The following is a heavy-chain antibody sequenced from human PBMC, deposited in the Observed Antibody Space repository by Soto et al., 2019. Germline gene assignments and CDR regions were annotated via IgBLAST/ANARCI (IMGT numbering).Heavy chain of an antibody. CDR1: GYTFTGYY. CDR3: ARDRGIAAAPWFDP. Sequence: ASVKVSCKASGYTFTGYYMHWVRQAPGQGLEWMGWINPNSGGTNYAQKFQGWVTMTRDTSISTAYMELSRLRSDDTAVYYCARDRGIAAAPWFDPWGHGTLVTVSS. J-gene: IGHJ5*02. D-gene: IGHD6-13*01. CDR2: INPNSGGT. V-gene: IGHV1-2*04.